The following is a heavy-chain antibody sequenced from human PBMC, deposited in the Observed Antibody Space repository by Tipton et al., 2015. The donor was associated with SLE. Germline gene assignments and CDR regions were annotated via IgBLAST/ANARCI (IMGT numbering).Heavy chain of an antibody. CDR1: GFTFRNYG. CDR2: IWFDGSKQ. Sequence: SLRLSCVASGFTFRNYGFHWVRQAPGEGLEWVAVIWFDGSKQYYADSVKGRFTISSDRSKNTVYLQMNSLRADDTAIYYCARDGPDSSNYHYFDYWGQGSLVIVSS. CDR3: ARDGPDSSNYHYFDY. J-gene: IGHJ4*02. D-gene: IGHD6-13*01. V-gene: IGHV3-33*01.